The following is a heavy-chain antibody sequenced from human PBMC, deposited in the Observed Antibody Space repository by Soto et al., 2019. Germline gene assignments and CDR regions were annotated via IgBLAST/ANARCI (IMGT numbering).Heavy chain of an antibody. CDR3: ARASCGPEAVCYDSLTGYYTFDY. D-gene: IGHD3-9*01. CDR2: IYYSGST. CDR1: GGSISSYY. J-gene: IGHJ4*02. Sequence: SETLSLTCTVSGGSISSYYWSWIRQPPGKGLEWIGYIYYSGSTNYNPSLKSRVTISVDTSKNQFSLKLSSVTAADTAVYYCARASCGPEAVCYDSLTGYYTFDYWGQGTLVTVSS. V-gene: IGHV4-59*08.